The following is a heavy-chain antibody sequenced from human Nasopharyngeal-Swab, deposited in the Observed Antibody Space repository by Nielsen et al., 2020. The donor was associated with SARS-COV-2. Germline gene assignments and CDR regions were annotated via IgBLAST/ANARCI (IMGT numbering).Heavy chain of an antibody. CDR2: IYYSGST. Sequence: WIRQPPGKGLEWIGYIYYSGSTNYNPSLKSRVTISVDTSKNQFSLKLSSVTAADTAVYYCARVGGLWSAGFYYYYMDVWGKGTKV. D-gene: IGHD3-3*01. CDR3: ARVGGLWSAGFYYYYMDV. J-gene: IGHJ6*03. V-gene: IGHV4-59*01.